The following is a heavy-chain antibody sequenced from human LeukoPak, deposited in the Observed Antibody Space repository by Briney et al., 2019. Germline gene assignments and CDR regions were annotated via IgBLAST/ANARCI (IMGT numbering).Heavy chain of an antibody. CDR3: ARGVRYYDSSGYYQRFDP. CDR1: GYTXTGYY. V-gene: IGHV1-2*02. CDR2: INPNSGGT. Sequence: ASVKVSCKASGYTXTGYYMHWVRQAPGQGLEWMGWINPNSGGTNYAQKFQGRVTMTRDTSISTAYMELSRLRSDDTAVYYCARGVRYYDSSGYYQRFDPWGQGTLVTVSS. J-gene: IGHJ5*02. D-gene: IGHD3-22*01.